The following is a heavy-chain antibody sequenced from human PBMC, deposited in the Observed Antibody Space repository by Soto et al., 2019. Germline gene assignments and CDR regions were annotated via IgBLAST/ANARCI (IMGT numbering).Heavy chain of an antibody. V-gene: IGHV3-23*01. CDR3: ANRPAEVRGYYYGMDV. Sequence: GVSLRLSCAASGFTFSSYAMSWVRQAPGKGLEWVSSISGSGGSTSYADSVKGRFTISRDNSKNTLFLQMNSLRAEDTAVYYCANRPAEVRGYYYGMDVWGKGTRVTVSS. CDR1: GFTFSSYA. J-gene: IGHJ6*04. D-gene: IGHD1-1*01. CDR2: ISGSGGST.